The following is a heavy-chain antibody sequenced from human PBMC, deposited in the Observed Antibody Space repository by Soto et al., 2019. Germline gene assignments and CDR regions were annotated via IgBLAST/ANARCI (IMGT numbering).Heavy chain of an antibody. CDR1: GGTFSSYA. CDR2: IIHIFGTA. Sequence: QVQLVQSGAEVKKPGSSVKVSCKASGGTFSSYAISWVRQAPGQGLEWMGGIIHIFGTANYAQKFQGRVTITADESTSTAYMELSSLRSEDTAVYYCATQEGEMYYDSSYWYFDLWGRGTLVTVSS. CDR3: ATQEGEMYYDSSYWYFDL. V-gene: IGHV1-69*01. D-gene: IGHD3-22*01. J-gene: IGHJ2*01.